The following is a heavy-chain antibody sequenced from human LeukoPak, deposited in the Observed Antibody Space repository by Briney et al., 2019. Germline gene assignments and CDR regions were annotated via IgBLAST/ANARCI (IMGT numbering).Heavy chain of an antibody. J-gene: IGHJ5*02. Sequence: PSETLSLTCTVSGGSISSYYWSWIRQPPRKGLEWSGYIYYSGSTNYNPSLKSRVTISVDTSKNHFSLKLSSVTAADTAVYYCARDRWGYCSGGSCYSKNWFDPWGQGTLVTVSS. CDR3: ARDRWGYCSGGSCYSKNWFDP. CDR1: GGSISSYY. CDR2: IYYSGST. V-gene: IGHV4-59*01. D-gene: IGHD2-15*01.